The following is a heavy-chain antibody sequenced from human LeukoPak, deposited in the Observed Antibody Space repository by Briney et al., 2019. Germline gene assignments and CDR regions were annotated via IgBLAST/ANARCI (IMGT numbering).Heavy chain of an antibody. D-gene: IGHD3-22*01. V-gene: IGHV3-30*04. Sequence: GGSLRLSCAASGFTFSSYAMHWVRQAPGKGREWVAVISYDGSNKYYADSVKGRFTISRDNPKNTLYLQMNSLRAEDTAVYFCAKRGVVIRVILVGFHKEAYYFDSWGQGALVTVSS. J-gene: IGHJ4*02. CDR3: AKRGVVIRVILVGFHKEAYYFDS. CDR2: ISYDGSNK. CDR1: GFTFSSYA.